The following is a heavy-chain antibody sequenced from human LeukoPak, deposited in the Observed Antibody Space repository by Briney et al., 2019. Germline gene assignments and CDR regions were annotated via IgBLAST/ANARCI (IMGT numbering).Heavy chain of an antibody. Sequence: ASVKVSCKASGYTFTGYYMHWVRQAPGQGLEWMGWINPNSGGTNYAQKFQGRVTMTRDTSISTAYMELRSLRSDDTAMYYCARVGDYYYHLDVWGKGTTVTISS. V-gene: IGHV1-2*02. J-gene: IGHJ6*03. CDR2: INPNSGGT. CDR3: ARVGDYYYHLDV. CDR1: GYTFTGYY.